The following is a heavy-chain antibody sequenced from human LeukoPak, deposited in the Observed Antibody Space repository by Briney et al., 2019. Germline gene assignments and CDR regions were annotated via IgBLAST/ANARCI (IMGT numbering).Heavy chain of an antibody. D-gene: IGHD3-10*01. V-gene: IGHV3-21*01. CDR3: ARGSLYGSGSHDY. Sequence: GGSLRLSCAASGFTFSSYSMNWVRQAPGKGLEWVSSISSSSSYIYYADSVKGRFTISRDNAKNSLYLQMNSLRAEDTAVYYCARGSLYGSGSHDYWGQGTLVTVSS. J-gene: IGHJ4*02. CDR1: GFTFSSYS. CDR2: ISSSSSYI.